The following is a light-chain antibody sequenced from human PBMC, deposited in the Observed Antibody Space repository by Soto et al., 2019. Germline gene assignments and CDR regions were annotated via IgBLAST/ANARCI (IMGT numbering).Light chain of an antibody. CDR2: EVS. V-gene: IGLV2-14*01. CDR1: SSDIGVYNY. J-gene: IGLJ3*02. CDR3: TSFTTTSIWV. Sequence: QSALTQPASVSGSPGQSITISCTGTSSDIGVYNYVSWYQQHPGKAPKLMICEVSNRPSGVSSRFSGSKSGNTASLTISGLRAEDEADYYCTSFTTTSIWVFGGGTKSPS.